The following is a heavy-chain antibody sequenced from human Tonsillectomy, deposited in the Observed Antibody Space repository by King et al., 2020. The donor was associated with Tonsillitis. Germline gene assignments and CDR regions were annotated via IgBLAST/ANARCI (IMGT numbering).Heavy chain of an antibody. V-gene: IGHV1-69*04. CDR3: ARVYXDQQFXWAY. CDR1: GGSFSSYA. CDR2: IIPILGIP. Sequence: QLVQSGAEVKKPGSSVKVSCKASGGSFSSYAVSWVRQAPGQGLEWMGRIIPILGIPNYAQKFQGRVTITADKSTSTAYMELSSLRSEDTAVYYCARVYXDQQFXWAYWGQGTLVTVSS. J-gene: IGHJ4*02. D-gene: IGHD4-17*01.